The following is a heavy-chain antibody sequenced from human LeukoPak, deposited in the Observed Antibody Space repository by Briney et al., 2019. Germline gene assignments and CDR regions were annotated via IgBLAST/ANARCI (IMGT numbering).Heavy chain of an antibody. CDR2: ISSDSSTI. Sequence: GGSLRLSCVASGFTFSTYNMNWVRQAPGKGLEWVSHISSDSSTIYYADSVKGRFTISRDNAKNSPCLQMNSLRNEDTAVYYCARDRCSSGSCYFDYWGQGTLVTVSS. J-gene: IGHJ4*02. CDR3: ARDRCSSGSCYFDY. CDR1: GFTFSTYN. V-gene: IGHV3-48*02. D-gene: IGHD2-15*01.